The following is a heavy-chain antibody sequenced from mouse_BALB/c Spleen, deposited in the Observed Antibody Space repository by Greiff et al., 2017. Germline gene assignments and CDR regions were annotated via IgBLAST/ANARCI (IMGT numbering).Heavy chain of an antibody. Sequence: VQLQQSGAELVRPGVSVKISCKGSGYTFTDYAMHWVKQSHAKGLEWIGVISTYYGDASYNQKFKGKATMTVDKSSSTAYMELARLTSEDSAIYYCARRVRATDAMDYWGQGTSVTVSS. J-gene: IGHJ4*01. CDR3: ARRVRATDAMDY. CDR1: GYTFTDYA. CDR2: ISTYYGDA. D-gene: IGHD3-1*01. V-gene: IGHV1S137*01.